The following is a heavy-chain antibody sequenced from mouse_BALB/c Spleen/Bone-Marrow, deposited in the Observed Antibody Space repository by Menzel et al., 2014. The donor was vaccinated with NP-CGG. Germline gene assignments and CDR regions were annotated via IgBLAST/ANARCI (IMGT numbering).Heavy chain of an antibody. CDR3: ARSRRQLGLPFDY. Sequence: VQLQQSGPGLVKPSQSLSLTCTVTGNSITSDYGWNWIRQFPGNKLEWMGYIRYSGSTSYNPSLKSRISITRDTSKNQIFLQLNSVTTEDTATYYCARSRRQLGLPFDYWGQGPPLTVSS. J-gene: IGHJ2*01. CDR2: IRYSGST. V-gene: IGHV3-2*02. CDR1: GNSITSDYG. D-gene: IGHD3-2*01.